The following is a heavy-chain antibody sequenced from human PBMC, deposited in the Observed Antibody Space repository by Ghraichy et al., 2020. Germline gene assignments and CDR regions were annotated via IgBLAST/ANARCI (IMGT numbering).Heavy chain of an antibody. D-gene: IGHD6-19*01. V-gene: IGHV3-7*01. CDR2: LKQDDGDS. J-gene: IGHJ5*01. CDR3: ANGRGWYQDS. Sequence: GGSLRLSCATSGITFNVFWMSWVRQAPGKGLEWVANLKQDDGDSNYVDSVKGRFTISWDNAENSVSLQMNSLRAEDTGVYYCANGRGWYQDSWGQGTLVTVS. CDR1: GITFNVFW.